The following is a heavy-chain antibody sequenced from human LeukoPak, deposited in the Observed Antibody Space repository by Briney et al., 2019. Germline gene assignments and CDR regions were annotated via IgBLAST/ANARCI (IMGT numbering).Heavy chain of an antibody. V-gene: IGHV3-30*03. Sequence: GGSLRLSCAASGFTFSSYGMHWVRQAPGKGLEWVAVISYDGNNKYYGDSVKGRFTISRDNSKNTLYLQMNSLRAEDTAVYYCARIYGPNWFDPWGQGTLVTVSS. J-gene: IGHJ5*02. CDR2: ISYDGNNK. D-gene: IGHD2/OR15-2a*01. CDR3: ARIYGPNWFDP. CDR1: GFTFSSYG.